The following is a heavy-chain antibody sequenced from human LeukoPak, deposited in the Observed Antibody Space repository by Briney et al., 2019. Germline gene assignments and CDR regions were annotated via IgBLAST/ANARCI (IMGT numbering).Heavy chain of an antibody. CDR3: ARQAGSYWAPFDD. V-gene: IGHV4-59*01. CDR1: GGSISSYY. CDR2: IYYSGST. Sequence: SETLSLTCTVSGGSISSYYWSWIRQPPGKGLEWIGYIYYSGSTNYNPSLKSRVTISVDTSKNQFSLKLSSVTAADTAVYYCARQAGSYWAPFDDWGQGTLVTVSS. J-gene: IGHJ4*02. D-gene: IGHD1-26*01.